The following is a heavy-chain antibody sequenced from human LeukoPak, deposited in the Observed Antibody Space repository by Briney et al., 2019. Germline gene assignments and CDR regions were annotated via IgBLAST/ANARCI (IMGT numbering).Heavy chain of an antibody. V-gene: IGHV3-21*01. J-gene: IGHJ4*02. CDR2: ISSSSSYI. Sequence: PGGSLRLSCAASGFTFSSYSMNWVRQAPGKGLEWVSSISSSSSYIYYADSVKGRFTISRDNAKNSLYLQMNSLRAEDTAVYYCARGAPEGCSGGSCYSLGLTHLNYRGQGTLVTVSS. CDR1: GFTFSSYS. D-gene: IGHD2-15*01. CDR3: ARGAPEGCSGGSCYSLGLTHLNY.